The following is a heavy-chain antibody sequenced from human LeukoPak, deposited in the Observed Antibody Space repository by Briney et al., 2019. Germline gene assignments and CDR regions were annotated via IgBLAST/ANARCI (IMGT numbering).Heavy chain of an antibody. V-gene: IGHV4-30-2*01. CDR1: GGSISSGGYS. J-gene: IGHJ4*02. CDR3: ARARDGYNYDC. CDR2: IYHSGST. D-gene: IGHD5-24*01. Sequence: PSQTLSLTCAVSGGSISSGGYSWSWIRQPPGKGLEWIGYIYHSGSTYYNPSLKSRVTISVDRSKNQFSLKLSSVTAADTAVYYCARARDGYNYDCWGQGTLVTVSS.